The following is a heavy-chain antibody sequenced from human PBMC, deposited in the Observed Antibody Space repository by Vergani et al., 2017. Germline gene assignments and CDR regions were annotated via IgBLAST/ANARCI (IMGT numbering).Heavy chain of an antibody. J-gene: IGHJ6*03. CDR1: GFTFSSYA. Sequence: EVQLLESGGGLVQPGGSLRLSCAASGFTFSSYAMSWVRQAPGKGLEWVSAISGSGGSTYYADSVKGRFTISRDNSKNTLYLQMNSLRAEDTAVYYCARDGSGFSDYMDVWGKGTTVTVSS. D-gene: IGHD3-10*01. V-gene: IGHV3-23*01. CDR3: ARDGSGFSDYMDV. CDR2: ISGSGGST.